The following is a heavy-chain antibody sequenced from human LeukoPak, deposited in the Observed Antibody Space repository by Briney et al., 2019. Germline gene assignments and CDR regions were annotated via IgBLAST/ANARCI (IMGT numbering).Heavy chain of an antibody. CDR3: ARGALVDTAMVEAFDI. Sequence: GGGLRISFAASGFTFSSYSMKLVRPAPGKGLGLVSSISSSSSYIYYADSVKGRFTISRDNAKNSLYLQMNSLRAEDTAVYYCARGALVDTAMVEAFDIWGQGTMVTVSS. V-gene: IGHV3-21*01. D-gene: IGHD5-18*01. J-gene: IGHJ3*02. CDR2: ISSSSSYI. CDR1: GFTFSSYS.